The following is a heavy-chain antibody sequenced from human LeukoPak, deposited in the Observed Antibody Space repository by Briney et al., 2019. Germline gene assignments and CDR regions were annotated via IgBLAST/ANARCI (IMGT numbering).Heavy chain of an antibody. CDR1: GFSVSGTH. CDR3: AKDEATSGGGLAS. V-gene: IGHV3-53*03. Sequence: GGSLTLSCAASGFSVSGTHMSWVRQPPRQGLEWVSAMYTAGTTYYADSVKGRFTISRDNSRNTLFLHMSSLRADDTAVYYCAKDEATSGGGLASWGQGTLVTASS. D-gene: IGHD3-16*01. J-gene: IGHJ4*02. CDR2: MYTAGTT.